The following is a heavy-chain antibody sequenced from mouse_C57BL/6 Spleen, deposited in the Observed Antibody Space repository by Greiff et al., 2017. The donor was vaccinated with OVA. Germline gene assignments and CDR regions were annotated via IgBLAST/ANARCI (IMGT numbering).Heavy chain of an antibody. J-gene: IGHJ4*01. CDR1: GYSFTVYN. D-gene: IGHD2-10*02. CDR2: INPNYGTT. Sequence: EVQLQQSGPELVKPGASVKISCKASGYSFTVYNMNWVKQSNGKSLDWIGVINPNYGTTSYNQKFKGKATLTVDQSSSTAYMQLNSLTSEDSAVYYCARERGYGNYLYAMDYWGQGTSVTVSS. V-gene: IGHV1-39*01. CDR3: ARERGYGNYLYAMDY.